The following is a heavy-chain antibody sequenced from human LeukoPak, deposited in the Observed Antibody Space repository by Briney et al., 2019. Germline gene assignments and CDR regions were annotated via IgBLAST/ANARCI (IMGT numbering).Heavy chain of an antibody. D-gene: IGHD2-2*02. CDR1: GFTFDDYA. Sequence: PGRSLRLSCAASGFTFDDYAMHWVRQAPGKGLEWVSGISWNSGSIGYADSVKGRFTISRDNAKNSLYLQMNSLRAEDTALYYCAKDTGVVPAAISHFDYWGQGTLVTVSS. CDR3: AKDTGVVPAAISHFDY. CDR2: ISWNSGSI. V-gene: IGHV3-9*01. J-gene: IGHJ4*01.